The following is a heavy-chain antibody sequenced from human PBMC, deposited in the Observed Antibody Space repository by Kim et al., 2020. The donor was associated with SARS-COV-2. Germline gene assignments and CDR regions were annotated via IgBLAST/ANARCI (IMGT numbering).Heavy chain of an antibody. V-gene: IGHV3-30*04. Sequence: GGCRRLSCAASGFTFSSYAMHCVRQAPGKGLEWVAVISYDGSNKYYVDSVKGRFTISRDNSKNTLYLQMNSLRAEDTAVYYCARDCRGYSSSPCHYGMDVWGQGTPVTVSS. CDR3: ARDCRGYSSSPCHYGMDV. CDR2: ISYDGSNK. CDR1: GFTFSSYA. J-gene: IGHJ6*02. D-gene: IGHD6-13*01.